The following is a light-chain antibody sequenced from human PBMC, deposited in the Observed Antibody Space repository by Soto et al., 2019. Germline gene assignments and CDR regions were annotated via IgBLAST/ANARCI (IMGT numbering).Light chain of an antibody. CDR2: DAS. CDR3: QQYSSFSRT. Sequence: DIQMTQSPSSLSASVGDEVTITCRASQTIMTYLNWYQLKPGKAPELLIYDASTLESGVPSRFSGSGSGTEFSLTISSLQPDDFATFYCQQYSSFSRTFGQGTKVDI. V-gene: IGKV1-5*01. J-gene: IGKJ1*01. CDR1: QTIMTY.